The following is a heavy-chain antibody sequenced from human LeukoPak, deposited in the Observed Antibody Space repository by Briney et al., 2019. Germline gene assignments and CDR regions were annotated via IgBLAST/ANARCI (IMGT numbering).Heavy chain of an antibody. CDR1: GGSISGYY. Sequence: SETLTLTCSVSGGSISGYYWSWIRQPPGKGLEWIGYIYNSGSSNYNPSLMSRVTISVETFKNQFSLKLSSVTAADTAVYYCARHYYGSGSWNWFDPWGQGTLVTVSS. D-gene: IGHD3-10*01. CDR2: IYNSGSS. V-gene: IGHV4-59*08. CDR3: ARHYYGSGSWNWFDP. J-gene: IGHJ5*02.